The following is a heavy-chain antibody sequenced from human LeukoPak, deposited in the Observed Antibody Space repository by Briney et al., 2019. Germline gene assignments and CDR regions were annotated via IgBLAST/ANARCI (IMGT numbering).Heavy chain of an antibody. CDR3: AKGRTAVTTRNAFDI. CDR1: GFTFSSYA. V-gene: IGHV3-23*01. Sequence: GGSLRLSCAASGFTFSSYAMSWVRQAPGKGLEWVSGISDGGGSAYYADSVKGRFTISRDNSKNTLYLQMSSLRAEDTAVYYCAKGRTAVTTRNAFDIWGQGTMVTVSS. CDR2: ISDGGGSA. J-gene: IGHJ3*02. D-gene: IGHD4-17*01.